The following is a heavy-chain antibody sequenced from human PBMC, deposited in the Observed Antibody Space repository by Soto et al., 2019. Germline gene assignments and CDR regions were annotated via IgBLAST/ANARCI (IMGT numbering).Heavy chain of an antibody. J-gene: IGHJ4*02. CDR3: AKVGYPSRWYGFDY. V-gene: IGHV3-23*01. CDR1: GFTFSIYA. D-gene: IGHD6-13*01. Sequence: GRSLRLSCAASGFTFSIYAMSWVRQAPGKGLEWVSAISGSGGSTYYADSVKGRFTISTDNSKHTLYLQLNSLRPEHTAVCYCAKVGYPSRWYGFDYWGPGTLVTVSS. CDR2: ISGSGGST.